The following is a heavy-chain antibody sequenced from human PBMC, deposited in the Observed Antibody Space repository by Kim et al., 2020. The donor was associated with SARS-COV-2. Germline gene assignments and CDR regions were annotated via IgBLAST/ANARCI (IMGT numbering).Heavy chain of an antibody. J-gene: IGHJ4*02. CDR1: GFSSHNYA. CDR2: IWYDGSNI. D-gene: IGHD6-19*01. V-gene: IGHV3-33*08. Sequence: GGSLRLSCAASGFSSHNYARHWVRQAPGKGLEWVAVIWYDGSNIYYGYSVKGRSTISRDASKNAVYLQMNSLTTEDTDVYYCARESEVDSAWAAPDYWGQGTLVTVSS. CDR3: ARESEVDSAWAAPDY.